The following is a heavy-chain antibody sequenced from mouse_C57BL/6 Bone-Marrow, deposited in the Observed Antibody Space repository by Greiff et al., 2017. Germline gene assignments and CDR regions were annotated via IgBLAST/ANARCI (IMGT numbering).Heavy chain of an antibody. Sequence: VQLKESGAELVRPGASVKLSCTASGFNIKDDYMHWVKQRPEQGLEWIGWIDPENGDTEYASKFQGKATITADTPSNTAYLQRSSLTSEDTAVYYGSGGGAMDYWGQGTSVTVSS. V-gene: IGHV14-4*01. CDR2: IDPENGDT. J-gene: IGHJ4*01. CDR3: SGGGAMDY. CDR1: GFNIKDDY.